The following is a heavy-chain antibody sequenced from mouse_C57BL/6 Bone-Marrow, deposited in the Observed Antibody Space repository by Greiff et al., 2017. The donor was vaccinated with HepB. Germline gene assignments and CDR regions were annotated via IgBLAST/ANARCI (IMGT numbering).Heavy chain of an antibody. J-gene: IGHJ2*01. V-gene: IGHV1-76*01. CDR2: IYPGSGNT. D-gene: IGHD1-1*01. CDR3: ARSMITTVAFDY. Sequence: QVQLKESGAELVRPGASVKLSCKASGYTFTDYYINWVKQRPGQGLEWIARIYPGSGNTYYNEKFKGKATLTAEKSSSTAYMQLSSLTSEDSAVYFCARSMITTVAFDYWGQGTTLTVSS. CDR1: GYTFTDYY.